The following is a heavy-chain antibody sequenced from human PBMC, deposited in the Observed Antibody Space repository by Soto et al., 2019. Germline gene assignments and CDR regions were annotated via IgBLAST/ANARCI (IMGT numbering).Heavy chain of an antibody. CDR1: GFTFGDYA. Sequence: GGSLRLSCTASGFTFGDYAMSWVRQAPGKGLEWVGFIRSKAYGGTTEYAASVKGRFTISRDDSKSIAYLQMNSLKTEDTAVYYCTRNPGAAYYFDYWGQGTLVTVSS. D-gene: IGHD2-15*01. J-gene: IGHJ4*02. CDR3: TRNPGAAYYFDY. V-gene: IGHV3-49*04. CDR2: IRSKAYGGTT.